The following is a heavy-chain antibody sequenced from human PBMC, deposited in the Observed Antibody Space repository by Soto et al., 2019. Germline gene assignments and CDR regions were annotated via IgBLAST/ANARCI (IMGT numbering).Heavy chain of an antibody. D-gene: IGHD3-22*01. V-gene: IGHV3-30-3*01. CDR3: ARADYYDSSGDT. CDR1: GFPFSSYA. J-gene: IGHJ5*02. Sequence: GGSLRLSCAASGFPFSSYAMHWVRQAPGKGLEWVAVISYDGSNKYYADSVKGRFTISRDNSKNTLYLQMNSLRAEDTAVYYSARADYYDSSGDTWGQGTLVTVSS. CDR2: ISYDGSNK.